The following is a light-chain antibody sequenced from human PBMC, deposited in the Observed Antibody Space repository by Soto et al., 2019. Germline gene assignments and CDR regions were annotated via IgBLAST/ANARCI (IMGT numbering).Light chain of an antibody. J-gene: IGLJ1*01. CDR3: QSYDSSLSRSGLYV. CDR2: GNS. Sequence: QSVLTQPPSVSGAPGQRVTISCTGSSSNIGAGYDVHWYQQLPGTAPKLLIYGNSNRPSGVPDRFSGSKSGTSASLAITGLQAEDEADYYCQSYDSSLSRSGLYVFGTGTKPTVL. V-gene: IGLV1-40*01. CDR1: SSNIGAGYD.